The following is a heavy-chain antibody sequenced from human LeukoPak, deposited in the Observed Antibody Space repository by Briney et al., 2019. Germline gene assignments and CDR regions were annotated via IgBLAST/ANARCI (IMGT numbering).Heavy chain of an antibody. D-gene: IGHD3-22*01. Sequence: GSSVKVSCKASGGTFSSYAISWVRQAPGQGLEWMGGIIPIFGTANYAQKFQGRVTITTDESTSTAYMELSGLRSEDTAVYYCARVTNTGAYYYDSFAFDIWGQGTMVTVSS. CDR1: GGTFSSYA. CDR3: ARVTNTGAYYYDSFAFDI. J-gene: IGHJ3*02. CDR2: IIPIFGTA. V-gene: IGHV1-69*05.